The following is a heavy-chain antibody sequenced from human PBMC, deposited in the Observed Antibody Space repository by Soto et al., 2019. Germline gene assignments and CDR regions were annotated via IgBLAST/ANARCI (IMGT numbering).Heavy chain of an antibody. J-gene: IGHJ4*02. CDR1: GFAFNTYS. CDR2: ISYDGSNK. V-gene: IGHV3-30-3*01. Sequence: QTGGSLRLSCAAPGFAFNTYSMHWVRQAPGRGLEWVAVISYDGSNKFYADSVKGRFTISRDNSKNTLYLEMNSLRGEDTAVYYCAKVSPMGYFFDFWGQGTLVTVSS. CDR3: AKVSPMGYFFDF.